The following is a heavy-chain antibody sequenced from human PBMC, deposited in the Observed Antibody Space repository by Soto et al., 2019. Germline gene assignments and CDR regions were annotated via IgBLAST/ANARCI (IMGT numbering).Heavy chain of an antibody. CDR1: GYTFRNYG. CDR2: VSAYNRNS. J-gene: IGHJ4*02. Sequence: QVQLVQSGSEVKKPGASVRVTCKASGYTFRNYGISWVREAPGQGLEWMGWVSAYNRNSNYAQKFEDRVIMTADTATSTAYLELRGLRSDDTAIYYCARDIQWEPLLYWGQGTLVTVSS. D-gene: IGHD1-26*01. CDR3: ARDIQWEPLLY. V-gene: IGHV1-18*01.